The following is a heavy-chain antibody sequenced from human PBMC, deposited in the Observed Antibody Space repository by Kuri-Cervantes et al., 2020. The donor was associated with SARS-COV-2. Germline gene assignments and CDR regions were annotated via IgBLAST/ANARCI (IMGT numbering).Heavy chain of an antibody. CDR1: GFSLSTSAMC. V-gene: IGHV2-70*11. CDR2: IDWDDDK. Sequence: SGPTLVKPTQTLTLNCTFSGFSLSTSAMCVSWIRQPPGKALEWLERIDWDDDKYYSTSLKTRLTISKDTSKNQVVLTMTNMDPVDTATYYCATYLKHRDAFDIWGQGTMVTVSS. J-gene: IGHJ3*02. CDR3: ATYLKHRDAFDI.